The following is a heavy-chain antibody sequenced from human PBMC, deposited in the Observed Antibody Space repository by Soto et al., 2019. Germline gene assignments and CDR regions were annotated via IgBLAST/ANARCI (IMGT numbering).Heavy chain of an antibody. Sequence: HVQLQQWGAGLLKPSETLSLTCSVYGGSFSDYFWNWIRQAPGKGLEWIGEINHSGSTNYNPSLKSRVTISVDTSKNQFSLKMSSVTAADTAVYYCARRGLGTAGNFQHWGQGTLVTVSS. CDR1: GGSFSDYF. CDR2: INHSGST. V-gene: IGHV4-34*02. J-gene: IGHJ1*01. CDR3: ARRGLGTAGNFQH. D-gene: IGHD6-13*01.